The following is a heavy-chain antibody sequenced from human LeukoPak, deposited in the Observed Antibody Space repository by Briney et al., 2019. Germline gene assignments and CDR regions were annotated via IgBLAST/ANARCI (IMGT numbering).Heavy chain of an antibody. J-gene: IGHJ5*02. CDR3: AKNGQSGFSFDP. CDR1: GGSLNGHY. CDR2: GNESGGT. V-gene: IGHV4-34*01. Sequence: SSEALSLTCAVYGGSLNGHYWSWIRQPPGKGLEWIGEGNESGGTKFNPSLKSRATISADTSKNQFSLKLSSVTAADTAVYYCAKNGQSGFSFDPWGQGTLVTVSS. D-gene: IGHD2-8*01.